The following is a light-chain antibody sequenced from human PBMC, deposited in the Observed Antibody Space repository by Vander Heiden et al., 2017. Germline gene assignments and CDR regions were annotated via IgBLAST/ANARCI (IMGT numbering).Light chain of an antibody. CDR2: KAS. Sequence: DIQLTQSPSTLSASVGDRVTITSPASLSISSWLAWYQQKPRKAPKLLIYKASSLESGVPSRFSGSGSGTEFTLTISSLQPDDFATYYCQHYDSFPWTFGQGTKVEIK. J-gene: IGKJ1*01. V-gene: IGKV1-5*03. CDR3: QHYDSFPWT. CDR1: LSISSW.